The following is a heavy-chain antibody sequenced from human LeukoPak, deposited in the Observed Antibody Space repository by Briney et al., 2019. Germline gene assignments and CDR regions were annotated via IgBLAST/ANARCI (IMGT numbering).Heavy chain of an antibody. V-gene: IGHV3-23*01. CDR3: ARDRTMTTVTDFDS. CDR2: ISGSGSST. Sequence: EGSLRLSCAASGFTFSSSAMSWVRQAPGKGLEWVSAISGSGSSTYYADSVKGRFTISRDNAKNSLYLQMNSLRAEDTALYYCARDRTMTTVTDFDSWGQGTLVTVSS. D-gene: IGHD4-17*01. CDR1: GFTFSSSA. J-gene: IGHJ4*02.